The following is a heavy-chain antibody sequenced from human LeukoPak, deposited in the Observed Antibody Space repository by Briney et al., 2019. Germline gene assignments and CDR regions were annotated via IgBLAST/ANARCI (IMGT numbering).Heavy chain of an antibody. J-gene: IGHJ4*02. CDR1: GFTFSSYS. Sequence: GGSLRLSCAASGFTFSSYSMNWVRQAPGKGLEWVSSISSSSSYIYYADSVKGRFTISRDNAKNSLYLQMNSLRAEDTAVCYCARAAAGNFDYWGQGTLVTVSS. CDR2: ISSSSSYI. D-gene: IGHD6-13*01. V-gene: IGHV3-21*01. CDR3: ARAAAGNFDY.